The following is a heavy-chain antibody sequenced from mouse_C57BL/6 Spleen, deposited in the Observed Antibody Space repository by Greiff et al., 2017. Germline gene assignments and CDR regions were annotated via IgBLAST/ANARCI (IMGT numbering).Heavy chain of an antibody. CDR1: GYTFTDYT. V-gene: IGHV1-78*01. J-gene: IGHJ3*01. Sequence: VHVQQSDAELVKPGASVKISCKASGYTFTDYTIHWMKQRPGQGLEWIGYIYPSDGSTKYNEKFKGKATLTVDKSSSTAYMQSSSLTSEDAAVYSRARMRTCSWLDDWGQGTTVTVSA. CDR2: IYPSDGST. CDR3: ARMRTCSWLDD.